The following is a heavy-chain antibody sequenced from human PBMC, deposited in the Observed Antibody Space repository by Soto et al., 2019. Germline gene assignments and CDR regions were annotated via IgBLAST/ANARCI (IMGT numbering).Heavy chain of an antibody. V-gene: IGHV3-30*04. CDR3: ARSRSVAVADSFDS. J-gene: IGHJ4*02. D-gene: IGHD3-10*01. CDR1: GFTFRRHA. CDR2: ISSDGSAK. Sequence: QVHLVESGGGVVQPGRSLRLSCAASGFTFRRHAVHWVRQAPGKGLGWVAVISSDGSAKYYLDSVKGRFTSSRDTSKNTVFLQLNSLRYENTAVYYCARSRSVAVADSFDSWGQGTLVAVST.